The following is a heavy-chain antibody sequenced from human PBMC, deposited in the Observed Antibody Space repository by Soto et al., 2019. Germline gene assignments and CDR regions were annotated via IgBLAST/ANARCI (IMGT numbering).Heavy chain of an antibody. CDR3: ARLVYDTRLNYLYLDS. D-gene: IGHD3-22*01. CDR2: IHHSAGT. CDR1: GVSISRGDW. Sequence: QVLLHESGPGLVKPSGTLSLTCTVSGVSISRGDWWSWVRQAPGKELQWIGEIHHSAGTSSHPSLRSRGSLSVDTSKHQFSLNLKSVTAADTGVYYCARLVYDTRLNYLYLDSWGQGLLVTLSS. V-gene: IGHV4-4*02. J-gene: IGHJ4*02.